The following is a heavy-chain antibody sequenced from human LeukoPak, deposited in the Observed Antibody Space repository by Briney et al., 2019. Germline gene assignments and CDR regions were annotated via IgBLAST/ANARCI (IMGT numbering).Heavy chain of an antibody. Sequence: SVKVSCKASGGTFSSYAISWVRQAPGQGLEWLGRIIPIFGTANYAQKFQGRVTITTDESTSTAYMELSSLRSEDTAVYYCARGTVTTRKYYFDYWGQGTLVTVSS. CDR1: GGTFSSYA. CDR3: ARGTVTTRKYYFDY. D-gene: IGHD4-17*01. J-gene: IGHJ4*02. CDR2: IIPIFGTA. V-gene: IGHV1-69*05.